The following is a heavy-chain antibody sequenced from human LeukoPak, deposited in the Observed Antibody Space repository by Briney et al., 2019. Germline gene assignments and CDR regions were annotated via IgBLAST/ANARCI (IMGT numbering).Heavy chain of an antibody. CDR1: GGSISSSSDF. J-gene: IGHJ1*01. CDR2: LYYSGTT. V-gene: IGHV4-39*01. CDR3: ARHSGYSDSSGDYPEYFHH. D-gene: IGHD3-22*01. Sequence: SETLSLTCSVSGGSISSSSDFWGWIRQPPGKGLEWIGSLYYSGTTYYNPSLKSRVTISVDTSKNQFSLKLSSVTAADTAIYYCARHSGYSDSSGDYPEYFHHWGQGTLVTVSS.